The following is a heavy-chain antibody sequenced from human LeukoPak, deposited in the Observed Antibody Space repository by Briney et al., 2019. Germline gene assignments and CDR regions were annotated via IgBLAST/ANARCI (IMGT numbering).Heavy chain of an antibody. CDR3: ARDPPPLLWFGELSPYYYGMDV. Sequence: GASVKVSRKASGYTFTSYGISWVRQAPGQGLEWMGWISAYNGNTNYAQKLQGRVTMTTDTSTSTAYMELRSLRSDDTAVYYCARDPPPLLWFGELSPYYYGMDVWGKGTTVTVSS. CDR2: ISAYNGNT. CDR1: GYTFTSYG. J-gene: IGHJ6*04. D-gene: IGHD3-10*01. V-gene: IGHV1-18*04.